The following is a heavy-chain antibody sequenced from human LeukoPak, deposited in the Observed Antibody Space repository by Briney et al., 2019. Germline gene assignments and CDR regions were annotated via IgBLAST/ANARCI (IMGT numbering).Heavy chain of an antibody. CDR2: ISSNGGST. V-gene: IGHV3-64D*06. CDR1: GFTFNSYA. CDR3: VKMGMGATRAFDY. Sequence: GGSLRLSCSASGFTFNSYAMHWVRQAPGKGLEYVSAISSNGGSTYYADSVKGRFTISRDNSKNTLYLQMSSLRAEDTAVYYCVKMGMGATRAFDYWGQGTLVTVSS. J-gene: IGHJ4*02. D-gene: IGHD1-26*01.